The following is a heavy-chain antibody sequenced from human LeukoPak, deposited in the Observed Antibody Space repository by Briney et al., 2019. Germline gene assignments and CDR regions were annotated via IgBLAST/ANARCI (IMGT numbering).Heavy chain of an antibody. J-gene: IGHJ6*03. CDR1: GFTFSSYS. V-gene: IGHV3-21*01. CDR2: ISSSSNYI. CDR3: ARVVYYYFYMDV. Sequence: GGSLRLSCAASGFTFSSYSMNWVRQAPGKGLEWVSSISSSSNYIYYADSVKGRFTISRDNAKNSLYLQMNSLRAEDTAVYYCARVVYYYFYMDVWGKGTTVTVPS.